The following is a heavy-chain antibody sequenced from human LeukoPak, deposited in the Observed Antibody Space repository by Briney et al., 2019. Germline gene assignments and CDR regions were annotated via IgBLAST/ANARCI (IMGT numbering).Heavy chain of an antibody. J-gene: IGHJ4*02. V-gene: IGHV3-23*01. Sequence: GGSLRLSCAASGFTFSSHGMHWVRQAPGKGLEWVSAISGSGGSTNYADSVKGRFTISRDNSKNTVYLQMNSLRAEDTAVYYCAKMDCSGGSCYGVDYWGQGTLVTVSS. D-gene: IGHD2-15*01. CDR1: GFTFSSHG. CDR3: AKMDCSGGSCYGVDY. CDR2: ISGSGGST.